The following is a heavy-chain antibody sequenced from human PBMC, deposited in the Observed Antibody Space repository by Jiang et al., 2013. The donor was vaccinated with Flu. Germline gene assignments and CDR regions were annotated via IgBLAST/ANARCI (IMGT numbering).Heavy chain of an antibody. CDR3: AKDLHNDFWSGYYNYYYYYGMDV. D-gene: IGHD3-3*01. V-gene: IGHV3-23*01. Sequence: LEWVSAISGSGGSTYYADSVKAGFTISRDNSKNTLYLQMNSLRAEDTAVYYCAKDLHNDFWSGYYNYYYYYGMDVWGQGTTVTVSS. J-gene: IGHJ6*02. CDR2: ISGSGGST.